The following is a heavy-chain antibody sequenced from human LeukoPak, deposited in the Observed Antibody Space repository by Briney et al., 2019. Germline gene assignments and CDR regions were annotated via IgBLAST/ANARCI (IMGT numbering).Heavy chain of an antibody. J-gene: IGHJ4*02. V-gene: IGHV4-34*01. CDR2: INHSGST. Sequence: SSETLSLTCAVYGGSFSGYYWSWIRQPPGKGLEWTGEINHSGSTNYNPSLKSRVTISVDTSKNQFSLKLSSVTAADTAVYYCARESGGSYYRYFDYWGQGTLVTVSS. D-gene: IGHD1-26*01. CDR1: GGSFSGYY. CDR3: ARESGGSYYRYFDY.